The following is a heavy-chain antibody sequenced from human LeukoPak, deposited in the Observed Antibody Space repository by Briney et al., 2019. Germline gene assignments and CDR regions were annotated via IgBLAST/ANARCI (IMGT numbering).Heavy chain of an antibody. V-gene: IGHV4-38-2*02. CDR3: ARNPTSKTMSRDSFDI. CDR2: IYHSGTT. J-gene: IGHJ3*02. CDR1: GYSISSGYY. D-gene: IGHD3-10*02. Sequence: SETLSLTCTVSGYSISSGYYWGWIRQPPGKGLEWIGSIYHSGTTHSNPSLKSRVTISVDTPKNQFSLRLTSVTAADTAVYYYARNPTSKTMSRDSFDIWGQGTFVTVSS.